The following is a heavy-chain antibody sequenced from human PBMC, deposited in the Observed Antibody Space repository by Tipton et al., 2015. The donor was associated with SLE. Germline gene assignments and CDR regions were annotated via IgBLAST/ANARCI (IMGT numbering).Heavy chain of an antibody. J-gene: IGHJ5*02. Sequence: TLSLTCTVSGYSISSGYFWGWIRQPPGKGLEWIGNFYHSGSTYYNPSLKGRVSISIDTSKNQFSLKLTSVTAADTALYYCARLTDVVTSNRGGWFDPWGQGTLVTVSS. CDR2: FYHSGST. CDR1: GYSISSGYF. CDR3: ARLTDVVTSNRGGWFDP. V-gene: IGHV4-38-2*02. D-gene: IGHD3-9*01.